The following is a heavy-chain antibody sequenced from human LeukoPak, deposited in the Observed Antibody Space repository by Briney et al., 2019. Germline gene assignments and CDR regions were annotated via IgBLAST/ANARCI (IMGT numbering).Heavy chain of an antibody. D-gene: IGHD3-10*01. CDR2: IYTSGST. V-gene: IGHV4-4*09. Sequence: SETLSLTCTVSGGSISSYYWSWIRQPPGKGLEWIGYIYTSGSTNYNPSLKSRVTISVDTSKNQFSLKLSSVTAADTDVYYCASYGSGIFDYWGQGTLVTVSS. CDR1: GGSISSYY. CDR3: ASYGSGIFDY. J-gene: IGHJ4*02.